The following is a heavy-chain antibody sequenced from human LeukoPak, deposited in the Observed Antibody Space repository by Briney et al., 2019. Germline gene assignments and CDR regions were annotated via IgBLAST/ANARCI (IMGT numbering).Heavy chain of an antibody. V-gene: IGHV4-39*07. CDR3: ARVKGIRGGNVPDAFDI. CDR1: GGSLSSSSYY. D-gene: IGHD4-23*01. CDR2: IYYSGST. Sequence: SETLSLTCTVSGGSLSSSSYYWGWIRQPPGTGLEWLGSIYYSGSTYYNPSLKSRVTISVDTSKNQFSLKLSSVTAADTAVYYCARVKGIRGGNVPDAFDIWGQGTMVTVSS. J-gene: IGHJ3*02.